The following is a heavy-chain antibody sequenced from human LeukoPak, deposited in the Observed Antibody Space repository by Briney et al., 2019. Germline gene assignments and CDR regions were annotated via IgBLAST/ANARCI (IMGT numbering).Heavy chain of an antibody. V-gene: IGHV5-51*01. CDR3: ARTDYYDSCGPTPYDAFDI. CDR1: GYSFTSYW. J-gene: IGHJ3*02. D-gene: IGHD3-22*01. Sequence: GESLKISCKGSGYSFTSYWIGWVRQMPGKGLEWMGIIYPGDSDTRYSPSFQGQVTISADKSISTAYLQWSSLKASDTAMYYCARTDYYDSCGPTPYDAFDIWGQGTMVTVSS. CDR2: IYPGDSDT.